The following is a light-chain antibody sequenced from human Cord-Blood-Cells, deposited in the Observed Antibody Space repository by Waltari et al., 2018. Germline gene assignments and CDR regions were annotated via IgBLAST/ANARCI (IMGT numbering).Light chain of an antibody. V-gene: IGKV3-11*01. CDR3: QQRSNWPPIT. Sequence: EIVLTPSPATLSLSLGERATLSCRASQSVSSYLAWYQQKPGQAPRLLIYDASNRATGIPARFSGSGSGTDFTLTISSLEPEDFAVYYCQQRSNWPPITFGQGTRLEIK. CDR2: DAS. J-gene: IGKJ5*01. CDR1: QSVSSY.